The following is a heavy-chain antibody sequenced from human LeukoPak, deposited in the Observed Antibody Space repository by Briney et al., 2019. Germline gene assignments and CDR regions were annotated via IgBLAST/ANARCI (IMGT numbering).Heavy chain of an antibody. J-gene: IGHJ4*02. V-gene: IGHV1-8*01. CDR3: ARGPPNWGFDY. Sequence: GASVKVSFKASGYTFTSYDINWVRRTGQGLEWMGWMSPNSGNTGYAQKFQGRVTMTRDTSISTAYMELSSLRSEDTAVYSCARGPPNWGFDYWGQGTLVTVSS. CDR1: GYTFTSYD. CDR2: MSPNSGNT. D-gene: IGHD7-27*01.